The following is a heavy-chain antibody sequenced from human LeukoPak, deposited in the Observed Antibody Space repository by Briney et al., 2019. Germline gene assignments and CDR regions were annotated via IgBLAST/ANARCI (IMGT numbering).Heavy chain of an antibody. V-gene: IGHV1-2*02. CDR3: ARPGDKTKGGFDI. CDR1: GGTFSSYA. D-gene: IGHD3-10*01. CDR2: INPKSGGT. J-gene: IGHJ3*02. Sequence: ASVKVSCKASGGTFSSYAISWVRQAPGQGLEWMGWINPKSGGTNYAQKFQGRVTMTRDTSISTAYMELSRLRSDDTAVYYCARPGDKTKGGFDIWGQGTMVTVSS.